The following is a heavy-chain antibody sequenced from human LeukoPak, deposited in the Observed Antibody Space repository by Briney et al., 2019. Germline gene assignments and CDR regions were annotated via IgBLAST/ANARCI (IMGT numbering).Heavy chain of an antibody. Sequence: GGSLRLSCAASGFTFSSYWMSWVRQAPGKGLEWVANIKQDGSEKYYVDSVKGRFTISRDNAKSSLYLQMNSLRAEDTAVYYCARSRTWGEVQYYFDYWGQGTLVTVSS. V-gene: IGHV3-7*01. CDR3: ARSRTWGEVQYYFDY. CDR2: IKQDGSEK. CDR1: GFTFSSYW. J-gene: IGHJ4*02. D-gene: IGHD3-16*01.